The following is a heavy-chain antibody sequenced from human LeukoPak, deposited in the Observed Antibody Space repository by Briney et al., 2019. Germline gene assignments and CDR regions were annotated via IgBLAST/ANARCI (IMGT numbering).Heavy chain of an antibody. V-gene: IGHV3-23*01. CDR1: GFTFSSSA. J-gene: IGHJ6*02. Sequence: GGSLRLSCAASGFTFSSSAMSWVRQAPGKGLEWVSAISGSSGSTYYADSVKGRLPNSRHNSTNTLYLQMNSLRGDHTAVYYCAKAFGSSRRYYYHAFDVWAQGTTVTVSS. CDR3: AKAFGSSRRYYYHAFDV. D-gene: IGHD6-13*01. CDR2: ISGSSGST.